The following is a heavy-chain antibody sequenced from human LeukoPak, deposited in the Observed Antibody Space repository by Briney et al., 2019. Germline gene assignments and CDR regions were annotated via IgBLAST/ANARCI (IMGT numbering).Heavy chain of an antibody. D-gene: IGHD3-10*01. CDR2: INSNSYTI. Sequence: GGSLRLSCEASGFSFGDFYMTWIRQAPGKGLEWIANINSNSYTIYYADSVKGRFTISRDNAKRSLYLQMDRLRAEDTAVYYCAKEGAYPIITYDSWGQGALVTVSS. V-gene: IGHV3-11*01. CDR3: AKEGAYPIITYDS. CDR1: GFSFGDFY. J-gene: IGHJ5*01.